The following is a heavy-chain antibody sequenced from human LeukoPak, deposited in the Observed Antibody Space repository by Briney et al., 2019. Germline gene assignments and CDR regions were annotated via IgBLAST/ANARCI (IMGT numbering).Heavy chain of an antibody. V-gene: IGHV1-69*13. CDR2: IIPAFDKT. CDR3: AREVATIAFDF. CDR1: GGSFSTYT. D-gene: IGHD5-12*01. J-gene: IGHJ3*01. Sequence: SVKVSCKASGGSFSTYTFAWVRQAPGQGLEWLGGIIPAFDKTDHAQKFQGRAIITADESTMTAYLELGSLTSDDTAMYYCAREVATIAFDFWGQGTMVTVSS.